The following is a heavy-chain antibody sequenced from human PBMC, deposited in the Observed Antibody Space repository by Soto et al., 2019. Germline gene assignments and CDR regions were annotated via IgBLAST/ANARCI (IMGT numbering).Heavy chain of an antibody. CDR2: IYPGDSDT. CDR3: AREDAEVGANGGGWFDP. D-gene: IGHD1-26*01. CDR1: GYSFTSYW. Sequence: GESLKISCKGSGYSFTSYWIGWVRQMPGKGLEWMGIIYPGDSDTRYSPSFQGQVTISADKSISTAYLQWSSLKASDTAMYYCAREDAEVGANGGGWFDPWGQGTLVTVSS. J-gene: IGHJ5*02. V-gene: IGHV5-51*01.